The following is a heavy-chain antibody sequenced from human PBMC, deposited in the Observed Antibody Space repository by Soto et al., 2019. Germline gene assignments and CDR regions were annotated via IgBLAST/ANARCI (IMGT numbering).Heavy chain of an antibody. CDR2: IYYSGST. D-gene: IGHD6-13*01. J-gene: IGHJ4*02. CDR3: VRDSGAKLSSS. Sequence: KPSETLSLTCTVSGDSIRSGNHYWSWIRQPPGKGLEWIGYIYYSGSTYYSPSLKSRVTISVDTSKNQFSLKLSSMTAADTAVYYCVRDSGAKLSSSWGQGTLVTVSS. V-gene: IGHV4-30-4*01. CDR1: GDSIRSGNHY.